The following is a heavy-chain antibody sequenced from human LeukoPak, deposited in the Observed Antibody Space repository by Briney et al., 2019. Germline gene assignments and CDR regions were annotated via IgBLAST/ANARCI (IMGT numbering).Heavy chain of an antibody. CDR3: ARGQNYYDTTNDDAFDI. CDR1: GYTFIDYY. CDR2: INPSSGGT. J-gene: IGHJ3*02. V-gene: IGHV1-2*02. D-gene: IGHD3-22*01. Sequence: ASVKVSCKASGYTFIDYYMHWVRQAPGQGPEWMGWINPSSGGTIYAQRFQGSVTMTRDTSISTYYMELSRLRFDDTAVYYCARGQNYYDTTNDDAFDIWGQGTMVTVSS.